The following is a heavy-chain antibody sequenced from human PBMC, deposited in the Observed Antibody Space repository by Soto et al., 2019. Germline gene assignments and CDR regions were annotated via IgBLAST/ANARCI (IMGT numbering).Heavy chain of an antibody. Sequence: PGGSLRLSCAASGFTFSSYGMHWVRQAPGKGLEWVAVIWYDGSNKYYADSVKGRFTISRDSSKNTLYLQMNSLRAEDTAVYYCAREYYGDYNLDYCGQGTLVNVSS. D-gene: IGHD4-17*01. CDR3: AREYYGDYNLDY. J-gene: IGHJ4*02. V-gene: IGHV3-33*01. CDR2: IWYDGSNK. CDR1: GFTFSSYG.